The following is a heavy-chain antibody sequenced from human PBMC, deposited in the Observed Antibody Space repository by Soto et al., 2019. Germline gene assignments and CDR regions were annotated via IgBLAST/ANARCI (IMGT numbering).Heavy chain of an antibody. V-gene: IGHV1-18*01. D-gene: IGHD1-26*01. J-gene: IGHJ6*02. CDR3: ARSSELLRHYYYRMDV. CDR2: ISPYNGNT. CDR1: GYTFTSYG. Sequence: ASVKVSCKASGYTFTSYGISWVRQAPGQGLEWMGRISPYNGNTNYAQKLQGRVTMTTDTSTRTAHMEFRRLRSDATAVYYRARSSELLRHYYYRMDVWGQATTVTACS.